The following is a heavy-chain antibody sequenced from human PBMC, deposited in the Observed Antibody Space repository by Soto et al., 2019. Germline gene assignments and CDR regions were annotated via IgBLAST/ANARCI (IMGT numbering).Heavy chain of an antibody. CDR1: GYTFTSNG. CDR3: ARDKPQQIVGYNYYYGLDV. CDR2: ISGYNGGT. Sequence: GASVKVSCKASGYTFTSNGISWVRQAPGQGLEWMGWISGYNGGTDYAQKFQGRVTMTTDTSTSTAYMEVRSLRPDDTAVYYCARDKPQQIVGYNYYYGLDVWGQGTTVTVSS. J-gene: IGHJ6*02. V-gene: IGHV1-18*04. D-gene: IGHD6-6*01.